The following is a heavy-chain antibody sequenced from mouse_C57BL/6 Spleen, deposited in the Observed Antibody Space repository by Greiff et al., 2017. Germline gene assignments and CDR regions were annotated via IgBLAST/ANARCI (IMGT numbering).Heavy chain of an antibody. CDR1: GFTFSSYT. V-gene: IGHV5-9*01. CDR3: ARHEGNWYFDV. J-gene: IGHJ1*03. CDR2: ISGGGGNT. Sequence: EVKLVESGGGLVKPGGSLKLSCAASGFTFSSYTMSWVRQTPEKRLEWVATISGGGGNTYYPDSVKGRVTISRDNAKNTLYLQMSSLRSEDTALYYCARHEGNWYFDVWGTGTTVTVSS.